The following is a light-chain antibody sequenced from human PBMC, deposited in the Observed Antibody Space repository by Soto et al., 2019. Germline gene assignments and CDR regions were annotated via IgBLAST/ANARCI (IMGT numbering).Light chain of an antibody. Sequence: EIVLTRSPGTLSLSQVEVGTLCFMASQSVSSSYLAWYQQKPGQAPRLLIYGVSSRATGIPDRFSGSGSGTDFALTISRLEPEDFAVYYCQQYGSSPWTFGQGTKVDIK. V-gene: IGKV3-20*01. CDR3: QQYGSSPWT. CDR2: GVS. J-gene: IGKJ1*01. CDR1: QSVSSSY.